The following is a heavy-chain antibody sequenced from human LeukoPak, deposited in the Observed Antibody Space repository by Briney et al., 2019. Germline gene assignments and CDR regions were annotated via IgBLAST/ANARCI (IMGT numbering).Heavy chain of an antibody. J-gene: IGHJ3*02. V-gene: IGHV3-23*01. CDR1: GFTFSGYA. CDR2: ISGSGGST. D-gene: IGHD2-15*01. Sequence: GGSLRLSCAASGFTFSGYAMSWVRQAPGKGLEWVSAISGSGGSTYYADSVKGRFTISRDNSKNTLYLQMNSLRAEDTAVYYCAKDYCSGGSCYSDAFDIWGQGTMVTVSS. CDR3: AKDYCSGGSCYSDAFDI.